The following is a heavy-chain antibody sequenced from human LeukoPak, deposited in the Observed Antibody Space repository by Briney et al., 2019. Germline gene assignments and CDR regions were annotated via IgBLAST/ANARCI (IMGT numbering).Heavy chain of an antibody. CDR2: ICSSSSYI. CDR3: ARDPGTLSIAAAGTELDY. Sequence: KPRGSLRLSCAASGFTFSSDSMNWVRPAPGKGVGWGSSICSSSSYIYYADTVKGRFTITRDNANNSLYLQMNSLRAEDTAVYYCARDPGTLSIAAAGTELDYWGQGTLVTVSS. J-gene: IGHJ4*02. V-gene: IGHV3-21*01. D-gene: IGHD6-13*01. CDR1: GFTFSSDS.